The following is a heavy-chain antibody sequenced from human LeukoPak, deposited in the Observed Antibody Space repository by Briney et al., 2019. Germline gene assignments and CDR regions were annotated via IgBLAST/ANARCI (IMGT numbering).Heavy chain of an antibody. D-gene: IGHD4-11*01. CDR1: GGSFSGYY. J-gene: IGHJ4*02. V-gene: IGHV4-34*01. CDR2: INHGGST. Sequence: PSETLSLTCAVYGGSFSGYYWSWIRQPPGKGLEWIGEINHGGSTNYSPSLKSRVTISVDTSKNQFSLKLSSVTAADTAVYYCARGPDSKAIDYWGQGTLVTVSS. CDR3: ARGPDSKAIDY.